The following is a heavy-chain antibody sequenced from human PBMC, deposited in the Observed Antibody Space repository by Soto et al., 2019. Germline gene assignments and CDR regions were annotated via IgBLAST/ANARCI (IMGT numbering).Heavy chain of an antibody. Sequence: PSETLSLTCTVSGGSISSYYWSWIRQPPGKGLEWIGYVDVRGSTNYSPSLKSRVTMSVATSGNRVSLSLNSVTAADTAVYYCSRESSIRGLVHVSNWLDPWGQGTLVTVS. V-gene: IGHV4-59*01. CDR2: VDVRGST. CDR3: SRESSIRGLVHVSNWLDP. J-gene: IGHJ5*02. CDR1: GGSISSYY. D-gene: IGHD3-10*01.